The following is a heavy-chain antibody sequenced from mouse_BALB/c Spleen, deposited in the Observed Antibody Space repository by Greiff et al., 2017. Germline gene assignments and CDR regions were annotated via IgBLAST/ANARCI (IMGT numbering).Heavy chain of an antibody. J-gene: IGHJ4*01. CDR2: IWAGGST. CDR1: GFSLTSYG. CDR3: ARDGYYAMDY. V-gene: IGHV2-9*02. Sequence: VQGVESGPGLVAPSQSLSITYTVSGFSLTSYGVHWVRQPPGKGLEWLGVIWAGGSTNYNSALMSRLSISKDNSKSQVFLKMNSLQTDDTAMYYCARDGYYAMDYWGQGTSVTVSS.